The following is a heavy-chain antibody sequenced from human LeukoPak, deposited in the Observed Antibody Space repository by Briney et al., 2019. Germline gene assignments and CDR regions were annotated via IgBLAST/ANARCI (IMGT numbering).Heavy chain of an antibody. CDR2: INHSGST. CDR1: GGSISSYY. V-gene: IGHV4-34*01. D-gene: IGHD2-2*01. CDR3: ARSTRTRADY. Sequence: TSETLSLTCTVSGGSISSYYWSWIRQPPGKGLEWIGEINHSGSTNYNPSLKSRVTISVDTSKNQFSLKLSSVTAADTAVYYCARSTRTRADYWGQGTLVTVSS. J-gene: IGHJ4*02.